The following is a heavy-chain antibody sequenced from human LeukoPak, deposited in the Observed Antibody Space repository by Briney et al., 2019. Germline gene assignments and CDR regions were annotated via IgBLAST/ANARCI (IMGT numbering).Heavy chain of an antibody. CDR3: ARDGYCSGGSCAENWFDP. D-gene: IGHD2-15*01. J-gene: IGHJ5*02. CDR1: GFTFSSYA. CDR2: ISYDGSNK. V-gene: IGHV3-30-3*01. Sequence: TGGSLRLSCAASGFTFSSYAMHWVRQAPGKGLEWVAVISYDGSNKYYADSVKGRFTISRDNSKNTLYLQTNSLRAEDTAVYYCARDGYCSGGSCAENWFDPWGQGTLVTVSS.